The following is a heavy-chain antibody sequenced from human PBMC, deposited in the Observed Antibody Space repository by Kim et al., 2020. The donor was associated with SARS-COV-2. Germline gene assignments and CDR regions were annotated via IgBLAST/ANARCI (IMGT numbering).Heavy chain of an antibody. CDR1: GGSISSYY. J-gene: IGHJ4*02. CDR2: IYYSGST. CDR3: ARGDVDYGGNFCFDY. D-gene: IGHD4-17*01. V-gene: IGHV4-59*13. Sequence: SETLSLTCTVSGGSISSYYWSWIRQPPGKGLEWIGYIYYSGSTNYNPSLKSRVTISVDTSKNQFSLKLSSVTAADTAVYYCARGDVDYGGNFCFDYWGQGTLVTVSS.